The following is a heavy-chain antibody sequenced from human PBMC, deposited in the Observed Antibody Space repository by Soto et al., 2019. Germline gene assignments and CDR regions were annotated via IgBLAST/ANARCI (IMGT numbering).Heavy chain of an antibody. CDR1: GFTFSNFG. CDR2: ILHDGSAE. CDR3: ARSRDGYSFYFYYGMDG. Sequence: PGGSLRLSSEASGFTFSNFGMHWVRQAPGKGLEWMALILHDGSAEYYADSVKGRFTISRDNSKNTLYLQMNSLTAEDTAVYYCARSRDGYSFYFYYGMDGWGQGTTVTVSS. D-gene: IGHD4-4*01. J-gene: IGHJ6*02. V-gene: IGHV3-30*03.